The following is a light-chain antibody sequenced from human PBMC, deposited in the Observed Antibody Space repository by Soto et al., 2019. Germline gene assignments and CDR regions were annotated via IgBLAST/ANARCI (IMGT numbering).Light chain of an antibody. CDR3: QHYNSYSPT. Sequence: GDRVTLTCRASQSISSWLAWYQQKPGKAPKLLIHDASSLESGVPSRFSGSGSGTEFTLTISSLQPDDFATYYCQHYNSYSPTFGQGTKVEIK. V-gene: IGKV1-5*01. CDR1: QSISSW. J-gene: IGKJ1*01. CDR2: DAS.